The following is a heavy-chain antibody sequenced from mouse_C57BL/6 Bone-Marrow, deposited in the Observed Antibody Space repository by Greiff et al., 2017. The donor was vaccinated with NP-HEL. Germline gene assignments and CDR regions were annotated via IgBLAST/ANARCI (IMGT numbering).Heavy chain of an antibody. D-gene: IGHD2-5*01. CDR1: GYTFTSYW. V-gene: IGHV1-69*01. CDR2: IDPSDSYT. CDR3: ARGGAIVTTLRWYFDV. Sequence: QVQLQQPGAELVMPGASVKLSCKASGYTFTSYWMHWVKQRPGQGLEWIGEIDPSDSYTNYNQKFKGKSTLTVDKSSSTAYMQLSSLTSEDSAVYYCARGGAIVTTLRWYFDVWGTGTTVTVSS. J-gene: IGHJ1*03.